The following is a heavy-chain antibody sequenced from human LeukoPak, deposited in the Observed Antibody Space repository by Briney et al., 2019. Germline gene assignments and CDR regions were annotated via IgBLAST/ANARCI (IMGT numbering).Heavy chain of an antibody. J-gene: IGHJ4*02. Sequence: GSLRLSCAASGFTFSSYWMHWARQPPGKGLEWLSRISPDGRSTNYADSVKGRFTISRDNRKNTLYLQMDSLRIGDTAVYYCARKLKYGDPFYWGQGTLVTVSS. CDR1: GFTFSSYW. D-gene: IGHD4-17*01. CDR2: ISPDGRST. V-gene: IGHV3-74*01. CDR3: ARKLKYGDPFY.